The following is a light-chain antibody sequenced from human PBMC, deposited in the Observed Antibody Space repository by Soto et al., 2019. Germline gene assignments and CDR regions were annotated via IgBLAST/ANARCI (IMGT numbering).Light chain of an antibody. CDR1: QSITSGY. Sequence: EIVLTQSPGTLSLSPGERATLSCRSSQSITSGYLAWYQQKPGQAPRLLIYGAFNRATGIPDRFSGNGSGADFTLTISRLEPEDFGVYYCQQYRASPPSWTFGQGTKVEIK. CDR3: QQYRASPPSWT. CDR2: GAF. V-gene: IGKV3-20*01. J-gene: IGKJ1*01.